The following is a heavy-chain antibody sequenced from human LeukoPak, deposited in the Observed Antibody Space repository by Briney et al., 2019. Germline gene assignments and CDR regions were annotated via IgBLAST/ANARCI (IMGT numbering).Heavy chain of an antibody. CDR2: IPTDDNPT. D-gene: IGHD2/OR15-2a*01. CDR1: GFVFSNFV. J-gene: IGHJ4*02. Sequence: HPGGSLRLSCAASGFVFSNFVMHWVRQAPGKGLVWVSRIPTDDNPTNYADFVQGRFTISRGNAKNTVYLQMNNLRAEDTAVYYCARDHYFKIDYWGQGTLVTVSS. CDR3: ARDHYFKIDY. V-gene: IGHV3-74*01.